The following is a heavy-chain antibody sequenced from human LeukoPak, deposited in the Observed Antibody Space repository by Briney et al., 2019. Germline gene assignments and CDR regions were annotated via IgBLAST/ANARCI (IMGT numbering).Heavy chain of an antibody. D-gene: IGHD4-17*01. CDR2: IYPGDSDT. Sequence: GESLKISCKGSGXSFTSYWIGWVRQMPGKGLEWMGIIYPGDSDTRYSPSFQGQVTISADKSITTAYLQWSSLKASDTATYYCARQPTVTANWFDPWGQGTLVTVSS. J-gene: IGHJ5*02. V-gene: IGHV5-51*01. CDR1: GXSFTSYW. CDR3: ARQPTVTANWFDP.